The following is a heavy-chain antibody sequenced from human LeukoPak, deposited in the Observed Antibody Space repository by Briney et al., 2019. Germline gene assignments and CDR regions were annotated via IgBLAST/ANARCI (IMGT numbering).Heavy chain of an antibody. V-gene: IGHV4-4*07. D-gene: IGHD2-2*01. CDR3: ARDRCNSTNCSAQVAFDI. CDR2: IYTSGST. Sequence: SETLSLTCTVSGGSISNYYWSWIRQPAGKGLEWIGRIYTSGSTNYNPSLESRVTMSVDTSKKQFSLILSSVTAADTAVYYCARDRCNSTNCSAQVAFDIWGQGTMVTVSS. CDR1: GGSISNYY. J-gene: IGHJ3*02.